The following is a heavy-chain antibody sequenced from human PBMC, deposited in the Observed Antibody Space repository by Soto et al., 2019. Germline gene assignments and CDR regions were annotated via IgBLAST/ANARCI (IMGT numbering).Heavy chain of an antibody. Sequence: EVQLLESGGGLVQPGGSLRLSCAASGFTFSSYAMSWVRQAPGKGLEWVSAISGSGGSTYYADSVKGRFTISRDNSKNTLYLQMNSVRAEDTAVYYCAKKALGYCSSTSCYADDYYYYYMDVWGKGTTVTVSS. V-gene: IGHV3-23*01. J-gene: IGHJ6*03. CDR3: AKKALGYCSSTSCYADDYYYYYMDV. D-gene: IGHD2-2*01. CDR2: ISGSGGST. CDR1: GFTFSSYA.